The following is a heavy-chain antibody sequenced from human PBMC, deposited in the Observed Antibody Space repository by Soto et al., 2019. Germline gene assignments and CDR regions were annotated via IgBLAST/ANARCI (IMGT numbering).Heavy chain of an antibody. Sequence: HPGGSLRLSCAASGFTFSSYWMSWVRQAPGKGLEWVANIKQDGSEKYYVDSVKGRFTISRDNAKNSLYLQMNSLRAEDTAVYYCARVGRWELQDYDAFDIWGQGTMVPVSS. D-gene: IGHD2-15*01. J-gene: IGHJ3*02. CDR2: IKQDGSEK. CDR3: ARVGRWELQDYDAFDI. CDR1: GFTFSSYW. V-gene: IGHV3-7*03.